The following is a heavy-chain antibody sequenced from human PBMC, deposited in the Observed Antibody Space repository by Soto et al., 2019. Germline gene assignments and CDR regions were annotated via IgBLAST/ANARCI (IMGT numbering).Heavy chain of an antibody. Sequence: ASVKVSCKASGYTFTDYYIHWLRQAPGQGLEWMGWINPSSGTTNYAQMFQGRVTMTRGTSISTAYMELSRLTSDDTAVYYCARVAMIISAGPFETWGQGTVVTVSS. CDR1: GYTFTDYY. J-gene: IGHJ3*02. CDR2: INPSSGTT. V-gene: IGHV1-2*02. D-gene: IGHD5-18*01. CDR3: ARVAMIISAGPFET.